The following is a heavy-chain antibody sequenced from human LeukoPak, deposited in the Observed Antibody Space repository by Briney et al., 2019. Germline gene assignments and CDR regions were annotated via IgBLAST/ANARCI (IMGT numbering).Heavy chain of an antibody. V-gene: IGHV3-30*02. Sequence: GGSLRLSCAASGFTFSSYGMHWVRQAPGKGLEWVAFIRYDGINKYYADSVKGRFTISRDNSKNTLYLQMNSLRAEDAAVYYCAKGLTLAVTTNWGQGTLVTVSS. CDR3: AKGLTLAVTTN. CDR2: IRYDGINK. J-gene: IGHJ4*02. CDR1: GFTFSSYG. D-gene: IGHD5-12*01.